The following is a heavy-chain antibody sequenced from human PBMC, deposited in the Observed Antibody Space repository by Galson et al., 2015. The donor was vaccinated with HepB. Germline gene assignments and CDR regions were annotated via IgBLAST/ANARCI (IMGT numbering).Heavy chain of an antibody. V-gene: IGHV3-7*03. CDR1: GFTFSSYW. D-gene: IGHD6-19*01. Sequence: SLRLSCAASGFTFSSYWMSWVRQAPGKGLEWVANIKQDGSEKYYVDSVKGRFTISRDNAKNSLYLQMNSLRAEDTAVYYCARGGSSGWYAEWFDPWGQGTLVTVSS. CDR3: ARGGSSGWYAEWFDP. J-gene: IGHJ5*02. CDR2: IKQDGSEK.